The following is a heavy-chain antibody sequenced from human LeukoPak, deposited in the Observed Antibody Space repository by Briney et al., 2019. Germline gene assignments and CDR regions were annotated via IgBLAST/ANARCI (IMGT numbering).Heavy chain of an antibody. CDR3: VRVPYYYNSGGYY. CDR1: GGSVSSGSFY. V-gene: IGHV4-61*01. D-gene: IGHD3-22*01. Sequence: SETLSPTCTVSGGSVSSGSFYWTWIRQPPGKGLEWIGYIYYSGSTNYNPSLKSRVTVSIDTSKNQFSLNLSSVTAADTAVYYCVRVPYYYNSGGYYWGQGTLVTVFS. J-gene: IGHJ4*02. CDR2: IYYSGST.